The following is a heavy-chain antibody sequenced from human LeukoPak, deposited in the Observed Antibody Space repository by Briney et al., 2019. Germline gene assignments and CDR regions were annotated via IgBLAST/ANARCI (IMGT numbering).Heavy chain of an antibody. CDR2: MNPNSGNT. V-gene: IGHV1-8*01. CDR1: GYTFTSYD. Sequence: PGASVTVSCKASGYTFTSYDINWVRQAPGQGLEWMGWMNPNSGNTGYAQKFQGRVTMTRNTSISTAYMELSSLRSEDTAVYYCARDISGDGYNYGYWGQGTLVTVSS. CDR3: ARDISGDGYNYGY. D-gene: IGHD5-24*01. J-gene: IGHJ4*02.